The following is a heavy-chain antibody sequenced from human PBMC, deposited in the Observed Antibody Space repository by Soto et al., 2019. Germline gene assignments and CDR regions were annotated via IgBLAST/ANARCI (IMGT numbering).Heavy chain of an antibody. Sequence: SVKVSCKASGGTFSSYTISWVRQAPGQGLEWMGRIIPILGIANYAQKFQGRVTITADKSTSTAYMELSSLRSEDTAVYYCARDSGPIYCSSTSCYPSPFDYWGQGTLVTVSS. J-gene: IGHJ4*02. D-gene: IGHD2-2*01. V-gene: IGHV1-69*04. CDR1: GGTFSSYT. CDR2: IIPILGIA. CDR3: ARDSGPIYCSSTSCYPSPFDY.